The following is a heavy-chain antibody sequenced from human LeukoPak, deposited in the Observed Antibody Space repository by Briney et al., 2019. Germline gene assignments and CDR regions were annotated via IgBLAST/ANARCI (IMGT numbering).Heavy chain of an antibody. D-gene: IGHD6-19*01. CDR1: GFTFSTYA. CDR3: AKEMRFQQWTYDY. J-gene: IGHJ4*02. Sequence: GGSLRLSCAASGFTFSTYAMNWVRQAPGKGLEWVSAISGSGGSTYYADSVKGRFTISRDNSKNTLYLQMNSLRAEDTAVYYCAKEMRFQQWTYDYWGQGTLVTVSS. CDR2: ISGSGGST. V-gene: IGHV3-23*01.